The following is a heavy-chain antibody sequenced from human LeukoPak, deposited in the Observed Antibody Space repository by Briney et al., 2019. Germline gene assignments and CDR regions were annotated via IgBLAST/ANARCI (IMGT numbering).Heavy chain of an antibody. V-gene: IGHV4-59*08. CDR3: ARFDPPGYYYYYGMDA. Sequence: SETLSLTCTVSGGSISSYYWSWIRQPPGKGLEWIGYIYYSGSTNYNPSLKSRVTISVDTSKNQFSLKLSSVTAADTAVYYCARFDPPGYYYYYGMDAWGQGTTVTVSS. CDR2: IYYSGST. CDR1: GGSISSYY. J-gene: IGHJ6*02.